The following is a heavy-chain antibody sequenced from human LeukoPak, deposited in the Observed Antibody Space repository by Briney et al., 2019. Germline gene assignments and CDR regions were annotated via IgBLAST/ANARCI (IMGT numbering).Heavy chain of an antibody. J-gene: IGHJ4*02. V-gene: IGHV1-69*13. Sequence: ASVKVSCKASGGTFSSYAISWVRQAPGQGLEWMGGIIPIFGTANYAQKFQGRVTITADESTSTAYIELSSLRSEDTAVYYCARWHDSSGAFDYWGQGTLVTVSS. D-gene: IGHD3-22*01. CDR3: ARWHDSSGAFDY. CDR1: GGTFSSYA. CDR2: IIPIFGTA.